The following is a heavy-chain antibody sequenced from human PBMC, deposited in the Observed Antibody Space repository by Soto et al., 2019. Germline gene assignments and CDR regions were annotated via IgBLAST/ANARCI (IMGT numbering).Heavy chain of an antibody. CDR3: ATSRYSISWNYYYGMDV. V-gene: IGHV3-30-3*01. J-gene: IGHJ6*02. CDR2: ISNDGSNK. D-gene: IGHD6-13*01. CDR1: GFTFSNYA. Sequence: QVQLLESGGGVVQTGRSLRLSCAASGFTFSNYAMYWVRQAPGKGLEWVAVISNDGSNKDYADSVKGRFTISRDNSKYTLYLQMNSLRAEDTAVYYCATSRYSISWNYYYGMDVWGQGTTVTVSS.